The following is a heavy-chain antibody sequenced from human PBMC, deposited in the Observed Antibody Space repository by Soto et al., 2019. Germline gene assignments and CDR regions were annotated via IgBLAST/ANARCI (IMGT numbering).Heavy chain of an antibody. CDR3: PRGPILGFKGRFWSETGMDV. D-gene: IGHD3-3*01. CDR2: INHSGST. J-gene: IGHJ6*02. Sequence: SETLSLTCAVYGGSFSGYYWIWKRQPPGKGLEWIGEINHSGSTNYNPSLKGRVTISVDTSKNQFTLNLSYVTAVATPDYYCPRGPILGFKGRFWSETGMDVWGQGTTVTVSS. CDR1: GGSFSGYY. V-gene: IGHV4-34*01.